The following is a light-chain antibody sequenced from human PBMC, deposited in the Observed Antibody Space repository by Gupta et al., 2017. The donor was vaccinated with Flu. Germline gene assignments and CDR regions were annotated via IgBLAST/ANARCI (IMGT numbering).Light chain of an antibody. CDR2: DVT. V-gene: IGLV2-14*03. J-gene: IGLJ2*01. Sequence: QSITISCTATSSDVGDYDYVSWYQQHPGKAPILMIYDVTNRPSGVSNRFSGSKSDNTASLTISGLQPEDEADYFCSSYTGSTTIFGGGTKLTVL. CDR3: SSYTGSTTI. CDR1: SSDVGDYDY.